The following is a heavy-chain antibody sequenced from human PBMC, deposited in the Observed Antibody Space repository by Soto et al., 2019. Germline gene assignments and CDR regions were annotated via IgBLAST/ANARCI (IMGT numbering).Heavy chain of an antibody. CDR3: ARGNCSSPNCYSFSGYYGMDV. CDR1: GGSILNGGHY. Sequence: SETLSLTCTVSGGSILNGGHYWTWIRQHPGKGLEWIGRIFFSGNTHYNPALKSRLTFSLDTAKNQSSLKLTSVTAADTALYYCARGNCSSPNCYSFSGYYGMDVWGQGTTVTVSS. CDR2: IFFSGNT. D-gene: IGHD2-2*01. V-gene: IGHV4-31*03. J-gene: IGHJ6*02.